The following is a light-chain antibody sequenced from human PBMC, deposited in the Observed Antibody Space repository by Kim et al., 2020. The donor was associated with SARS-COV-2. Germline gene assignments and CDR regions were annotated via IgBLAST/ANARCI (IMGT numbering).Light chain of an antibody. CDR3: QQYSNWPRT. Sequence: EIVMTQSPATLSVSPGERATLSCRASQSVSSSLAWYQQKPGQAPRLLIYGVSTRATGIPARFSGSGSGTEFTLTISSLQSEDFAVYYCQQYSNWPRTFGQGTKLEIK. V-gene: IGKV3-15*01. CDR1: QSVSSS. J-gene: IGKJ2*01. CDR2: GVS.